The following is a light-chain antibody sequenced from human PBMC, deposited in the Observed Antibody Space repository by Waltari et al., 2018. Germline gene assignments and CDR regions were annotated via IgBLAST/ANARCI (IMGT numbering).Light chain of an antibody. CDR1: GSDVGRYNY. V-gene: IGLV2-11*01. J-gene: IGLJ2*01. CDR3: CSYAGDYTLV. Sequence: QSALTQPRSVSGSPGQSVTISCTGTGSDVGRYNYVSWYQQYPGKAPKLMISDVYDRPSGVPDRFSGSTSGNTASLTISGLQAEDEAVYYCCSYAGDYTLVFGGGTEVTVL. CDR2: DVY.